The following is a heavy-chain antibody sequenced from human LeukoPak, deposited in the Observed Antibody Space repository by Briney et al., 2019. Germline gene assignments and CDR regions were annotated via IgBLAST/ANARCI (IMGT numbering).Heavy chain of an antibody. CDR1: GYTFTSYY. CDR3: ATSGGSCLPCIDY. CDR2: INPGGGST. V-gene: IGHV1-46*01. D-gene: IGHD2-15*01. J-gene: IGHJ4*02. Sequence: ASVKVSCKASGYTFTSYYMHWVRQAPGQGLEWMGIINPGGGSTSYAQKFQGRVTMTRDMSTSTVYMELSSLRSEDTAVYYCATSGGSCLPCIDYWGQGTLVTVSS.